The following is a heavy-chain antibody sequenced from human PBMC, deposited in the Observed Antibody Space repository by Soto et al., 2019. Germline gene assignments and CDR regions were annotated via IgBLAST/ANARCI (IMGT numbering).Heavy chain of an antibody. CDR1: GFTFSSYS. CDR2: ISSSSSTI. J-gene: IGHJ4*02. Sequence: GGSLRLSCAASGFTFSSYSMNWVRQAPGKGLEWVSYISSSSSTIYYADSVKGRFTISRDNAKNSLYLQMNSLRDEDTAVYYCARVKNGALVVAATNPHPYFDYWGQGTLVTVSS. V-gene: IGHV3-48*02. CDR3: ARVKNGALVVAATNPHPYFDY. D-gene: IGHD2-15*01.